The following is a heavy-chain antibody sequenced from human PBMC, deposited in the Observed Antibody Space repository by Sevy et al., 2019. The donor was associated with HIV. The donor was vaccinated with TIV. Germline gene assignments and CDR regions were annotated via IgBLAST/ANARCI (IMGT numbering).Heavy chain of an antibody. CDR2: IRSKAYGGTT. J-gene: IGHJ6*02. CDR1: GFTFGDYA. V-gene: IGHV3-49*03. D-gene: IGHD2-15*01. Sequence: GGSLRLSCTASGFTFGDYAMSWFRQAPGKGLEWVGFIRSKAYGGTTEYAASVKGRFTISRDDSKSIAYLQMNSLKTVDTAVYYCTRTPKDIVVVVAATVRSGYYYYYGMDVWGQGTTVTVSS. CDR3: TRTPKDIVVVVAATVRSGYYYYYGMDV.